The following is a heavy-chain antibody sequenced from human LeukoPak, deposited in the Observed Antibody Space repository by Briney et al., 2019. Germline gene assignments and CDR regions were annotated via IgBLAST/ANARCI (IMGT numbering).Heavy chain of an antibody. V-gene: IGHV4-4*07. CDR3: ARGSGSNYYDY. J-gene: IGHJ4*02. Sequence: SETLSLTCTFYGGSISGHYWNWIRQPAGKGLEWIGRIYTGGNTNYNPSLKSRVTMSVDTSKTQFSLNLASVTAADTAVYYCARGSGSNYYDYWGQGTLVTVSS. D-gene: IGHD1-26*01. CDR2: IYTGGNT. CDR1: GGSISGHY.